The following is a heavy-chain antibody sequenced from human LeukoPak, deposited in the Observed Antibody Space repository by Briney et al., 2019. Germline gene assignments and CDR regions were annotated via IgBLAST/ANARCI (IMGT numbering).Heavy chain of an antibody. J-gene: IGHJ4*02. D-gene: IGHD3-10*01. CDR2: ISGSGGST. CDR3: VKRIGSETYRYFDY. V-gene: IGHV3-23*01. CDR1: GFTFSSYA. Sequence: GGSLRLSCAASGFTFSSYAMAGVRQAPGKGRQGGSSISGSGGSTYYADSVTGRFTISRDNPKNPLYLQMNSLRADDTAVYYCVKRIGSETYRYFDYWGQGTLVIVSS.